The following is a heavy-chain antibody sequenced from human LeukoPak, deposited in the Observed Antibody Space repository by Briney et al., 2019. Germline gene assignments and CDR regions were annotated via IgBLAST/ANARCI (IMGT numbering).Heavy chain of an antibody. V-gene: IGHV1-2*02. CDR1: GYNFSSYD. CDR3: AKSGYGFGYGWDVAV. CDR2: INPNSGGT. Sequence: ASVKVSCKTSGYNFSSYDINWVRQAPGQGLEWMGWINPNSGGTNSAQKFQDRVTMTRDTSISTVYMELSSLRSDDTAVYYCAKSGYGFGYGWDVAVWGKGTTVTVSS. J-gene: IGHJ6*04. D-gene: IGHD5-18*01.